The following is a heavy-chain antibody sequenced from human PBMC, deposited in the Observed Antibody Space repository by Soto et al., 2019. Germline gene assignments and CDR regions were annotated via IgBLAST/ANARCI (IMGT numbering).Heavy chain of an antibody. CDR1: GGSFSGYY. CDR2: INHSGST. J-gene: IGHJ4*02. V-gene: IGHV4-34*01. CDR3: ASGYFDY. Sequence: SETLSLTCAVYGGSFSGYYWSWIRQPPGKGLEWIGEINHSGSTNYNPSLKSRVTISVDTSKNQFSLKLSSVTAADTAVYYCASGYFDYWGQGTLVTGSS.